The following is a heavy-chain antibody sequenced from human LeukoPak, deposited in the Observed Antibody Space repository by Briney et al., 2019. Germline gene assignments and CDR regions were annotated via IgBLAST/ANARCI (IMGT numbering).Heavy chain of an antibody. J-gene: IGHJ3*02. Sequence: GGSLRLTCAATGYTFSSNWIKWGCQAQGKGLAWVSRIDNDGSDTIFADSVKGRFTLSRDNAKNTVYLQMNSLRAEDTAVYYCARGGFHHGFDIWGQGTMVTVS. D-gene: IGHD1-14*01. CDR3: ARGGFHHGFDI. V-gene: IGHV3-74*01. CDR2: IDNDGSDT. CDR1: GYTFSSNW.